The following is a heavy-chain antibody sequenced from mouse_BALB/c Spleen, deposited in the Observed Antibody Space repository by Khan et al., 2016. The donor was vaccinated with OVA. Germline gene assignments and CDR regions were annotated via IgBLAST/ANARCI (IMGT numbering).Heavy chain of an antibody. CDR3: ARGFNYCGAWFAY. Sequence: QIQLVQSGPELKKPGETVKISCKASGYTFTNFGMNWVKQAPGKALKWMGWINTSTGEPTYADDFKGRFAFSLDTSASTAYLQIHNPKNEDMSTYSGARGFNYCGAWFAYWGQGTLVTVSA. V-gene: IGHV9-1*02. CDR1: GYTFTNFG. J-gene: IGHJ3*01. D-gene: IGHD1-1*01. CDR2: INTSTGEP.